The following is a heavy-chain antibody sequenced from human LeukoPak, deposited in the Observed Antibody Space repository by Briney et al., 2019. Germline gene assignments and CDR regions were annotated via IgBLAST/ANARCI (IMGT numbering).Heavy chain of an antibody. Sequence: GGSLRLSCAASGFTFSSYSMNWVRQAPGKGLEWVSSISSSSSYIYYADSVKGRFTISRDNAKNSLYLQMNSLRAEDTAVYYCAREIGRDGYNCGYWGQGTLVTVSS. CDR2: ISSSSSYI. CDR3: AREIGRDGYNCGY. J-gene: IGHJ4*02. CDR1: GFTFSSYS. D-gene: IGHD5-24*01. V-gene: IGHV3-21*01.